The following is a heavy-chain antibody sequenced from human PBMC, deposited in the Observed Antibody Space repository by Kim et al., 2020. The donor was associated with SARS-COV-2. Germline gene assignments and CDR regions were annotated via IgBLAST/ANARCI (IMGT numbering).Heavy chain of an antibody. J-gene: IGHJ5*02. Sequence: YAQKFQGRVTMTEDTSTDTAYMELSSLGSEDTAFYYCATATVAGTPDWFDPWGQGTLVTVSS. V-gene: IGHV1-24*01. D-gene: IGHD6-19*01. CDR3: ATATVAGTPDWFDP.